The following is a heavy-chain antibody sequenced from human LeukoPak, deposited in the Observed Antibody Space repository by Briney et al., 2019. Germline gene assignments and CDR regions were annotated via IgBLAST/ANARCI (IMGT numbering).Heavy chain of an antibody. V-gene: IGHV1-46*01. D-gene: IGHD3-10*02. J-gene: IGHJ4*02. Sequence: ASVKVSCKASGYTFTNYYMHWVRQAPGQGLEWMGIINPSDGSTRYAQKFQGRVTMTRDTSTSRVYMEVRSLRSEDTAVYYGARELSGVDYWGQGTLVTVSS. CDR2: INPSDGST. CDR3: ARELSGVDY. CDR1: GYTFTNYY.